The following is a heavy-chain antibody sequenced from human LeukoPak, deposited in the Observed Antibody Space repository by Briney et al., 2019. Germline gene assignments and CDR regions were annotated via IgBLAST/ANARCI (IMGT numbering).Heavy chain of an antibody. CDR3: VRDETLWTLDW. CDR2: INERGTDS. Sequence: GGSLRLSCAASGFIFSSYSMNWVRQPPGMGLVWVSRINERGTDSMYAESVKGRFTISRDNAKNTVYLQMNSLRAEDTAVYYCVRDETLWTLDWWGQGTLVSVSS. D-gene: IGHD1-1*01. V-gene: IGHV3-74*03. CDR1: GFIFSSYS. J-gene: IGHJ4*02.